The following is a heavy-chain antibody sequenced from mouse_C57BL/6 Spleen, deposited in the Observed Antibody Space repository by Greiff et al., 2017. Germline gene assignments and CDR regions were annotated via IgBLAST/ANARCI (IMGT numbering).Heavy chain of an antibody. Sequence: EVQLQQSGPELVKPGASVQISCKASGYPFTGYYMNWVKQSPEKSLEWIGELNPSTGGTTYNQKFKATATLTVDNSSSPAYMPLKSLTSEDSAVYYCAREGYEAYWGQGTTLTVSS. V-gene: IGHV1-42*01. J-gene: IGHJ2*01. CDR2: LNPSTGGT. D-gene: IGHD2-2*01. CDR3: AREGYEAY. CDR1: GYPFTGYY.